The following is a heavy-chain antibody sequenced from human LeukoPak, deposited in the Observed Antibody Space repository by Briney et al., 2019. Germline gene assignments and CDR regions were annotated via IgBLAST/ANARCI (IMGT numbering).Heavy chain of an antibody. D-gene: IGHD3-10*01. V-gene: IGHV3-30*18. CDR3: AKERYYGSDEIPSWDV. CDR2: ISYDGSNK. Sequence: PGGSLRLSCAASGFTFSSYGMHWVRQAPGKGLEWVAVISYDGSNKYYADSVKGRFTISRDNSKNTLYLQMNSLRAEDTAVYYCAKERYYGSDEIPSWDVRGKGTTVTVSS. CDR1: GFTFSSYG. J-gene: IGHJ6*04.